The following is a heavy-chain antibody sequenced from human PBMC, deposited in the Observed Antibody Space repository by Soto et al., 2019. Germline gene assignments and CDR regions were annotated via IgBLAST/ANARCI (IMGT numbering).Heavy chain of an antibody. CDR2: ISYDGSNK. CDR1: GFTFSSYA. V-gene: IGHV3-30-3*01. Sequence: GGSLRLSCAASGFTFSSYAMHWVRQAPVKGLEWVALISYDGSNKYYADSVKGRFTISRDNSKNTLFLQMNSLRAEDTAVYYCASSKRLYYYHYDMDVWGQGTTVTVSS. CDR3: ASSKRLYYYHYDMDV. J-gene: IGHJ6*02.